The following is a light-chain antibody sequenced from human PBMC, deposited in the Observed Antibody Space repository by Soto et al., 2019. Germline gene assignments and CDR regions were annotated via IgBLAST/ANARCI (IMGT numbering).Light chain of an antibody. Sequence: DIQMTQSPPTLSASVGDRVTITCRASQSISTWLAWYQQKPGKAPKLLIYKASSLESGVPSRFSGSGSGTEFTLTISSLQPDDFATYYCRHYNSYSETFGQGTKVEMK. J-gene: IGKJ1*01. CDR2: KAS. CDR1: QSISTW. CDR3: RHYNSYSET. V-gene: IGKV1-5*03.